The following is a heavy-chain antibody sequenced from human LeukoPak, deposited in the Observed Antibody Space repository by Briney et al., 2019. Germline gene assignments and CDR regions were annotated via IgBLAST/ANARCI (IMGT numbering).Heavy chain of an antibody. J-gene: IGHJ4*02. V-gene: IGHV4-34*01. D-gene: IGHD5-12*01. CDR2: INHSGST. CDR1: GESFSGYY. Sequence: SETLSLTCAVYGESFSGYYWSWIRQPPGKGLEWIGEINHSGSTNYNPSLKSRVTISVDTSKNQFSLNLNSVTAADTAVYYCARDGEYSGYETPPLFDYWGQGTLVTVSS. CDR3: ARDGEYSGYETPPLFDY.